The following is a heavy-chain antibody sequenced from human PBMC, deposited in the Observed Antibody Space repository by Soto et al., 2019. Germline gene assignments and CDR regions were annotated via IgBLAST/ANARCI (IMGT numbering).Heavy chain of an antibody. D-gene: IGHD1-26*01. CDR3: ARDVGGSSLFDY. Sequence: EVQLLESGGGLVQPGGSLRLSCAGSGFTFSTYAMAWVRQAPGKALEWVSTISDRGSNTHYVDSVEGRFTISRDNSKSTVFLHMNSLRADDSAVYYCARDVGGSSLFDYWGQGTLVTVSS. CDR1: GFTFSTYA. CDR2: ISDRGSNT. J-gene: IGHJ4*02. V-gene: IGHV3-23*01.